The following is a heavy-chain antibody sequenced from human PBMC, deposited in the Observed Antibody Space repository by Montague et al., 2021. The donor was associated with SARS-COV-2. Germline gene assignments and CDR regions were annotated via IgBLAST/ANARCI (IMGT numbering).Heavy chain of an antibody. V-gene: IGHV3-21*01. CDR3: ARFETSKFYSSGMDV. J-gene: IGHJ6*02. CDR1: GFTFSSIS. Sequence: SLRLSCAASGFTFSSISMNWVRQAPGKSLEWVSSISSESAYIVYAESVRGRFTISRDNAQNLLYLQMNSLRAEDTAVYYCARFETSKFYSSGMDVWGQGTTVTVSS. D-gene: IGHD2-15*01. CDR2: ISSESAYI.